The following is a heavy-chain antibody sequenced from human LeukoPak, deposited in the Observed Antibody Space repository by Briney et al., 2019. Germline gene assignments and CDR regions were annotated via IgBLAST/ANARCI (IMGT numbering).Heavy chain of an antibody. V-gene: IGHV3-23*01. CDR2: ISGSGENT. D-gene: IGHD1-26*01. CDR3: AKCIVGATAPFDY. J-gene: IGHJ4*02. Sequence: GGSLRLSCEASGFTFSSYAMSWVRQAPGKGLEWVSAISGSGENTYYADSVKGRFTISRDNSKNTLYLQMNSLRAEDTAVYYCAKCIVGATAPFDYWGQGTLVTVSS. CDR1: GFTFSSYA.